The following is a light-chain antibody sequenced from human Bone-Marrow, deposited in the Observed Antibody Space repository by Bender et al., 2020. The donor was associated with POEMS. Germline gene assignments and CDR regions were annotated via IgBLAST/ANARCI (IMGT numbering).Light chain of an antibody. CDR1: KLGDNF. Sequence: SYELTQPPSVSVSPGQTATIACSGDKLGDNFVCWYQHRPGQSPVLVIYQDVKRPSGIPERFSGSNSGNAATLTISGTQSGDEADYYCQAWDSDSVAVFGRGTKLTVL. J-gene: IGLJ3*02. CDR3: QAWDSDSVAV. CDR2: QDV. V-gene: IGLV3-1*01.